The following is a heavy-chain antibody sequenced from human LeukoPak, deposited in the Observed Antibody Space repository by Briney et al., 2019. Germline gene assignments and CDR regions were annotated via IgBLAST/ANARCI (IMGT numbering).Heavy chain of an antibody. V-gene: IGHV3-15*05. CDR3: VSTGGRWAIFDY. J-gene: IGHJ4*02. D-gene: IGHD1-14*01. CDR2: IKSKTDGGTT. CDR1: GFTFSNAW. Sequence: GGSLRLSWAASGFTFSNAWMSWVRQAPGKGLEWVGRIKSKTDGGTTDYAAPVKGRFTISRDDSKNTLYLQMNSLRAEDTAVYYCVSTGGRWAIFDYWGQGTLVTVSS.